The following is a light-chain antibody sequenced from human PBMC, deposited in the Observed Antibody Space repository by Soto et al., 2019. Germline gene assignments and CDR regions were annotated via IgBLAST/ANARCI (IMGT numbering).Light chain of an antibody. V-gene: IGLV1-40*01. CDR2: ANN. J-gene: IGLJ1*01. CDR1: SSNIGAGYE. CDR3: QSYDSSLSGYV. Sequence: QSVLTQPPSVSEAPGQRVTISCTGSSSNIGAGYEAHWYQQVPGTAPKLLIYANNNRPSGVPDRFAGSMSGTSASLAITGLQAEDEDEYYCQSYDSSLSGYVFGTGTKLTVL.